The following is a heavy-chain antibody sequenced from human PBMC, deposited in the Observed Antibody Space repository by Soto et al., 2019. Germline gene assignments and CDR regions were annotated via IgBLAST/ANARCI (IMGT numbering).Heavy chain of an antibody. CDR2: INHSGST. D-gene: IGHD2-15*01. V-gene: IGHV4-34*01. CDR3: ARGRCSGGSCYSSSVEGYFDY. Sequence: SETLSLTCAVYGGSFSVYYWSWIRHPPGKGLEWIGEINHSGSTNYNPSLKSRVTISVDTSKNQFSLKLSSVTAADTAVYYCARGRCSGGSCYSSSVEGYFDYWGQGTLVTVSS. CDR1: GGSFSVYY. J-gene: IGHJ4*02.